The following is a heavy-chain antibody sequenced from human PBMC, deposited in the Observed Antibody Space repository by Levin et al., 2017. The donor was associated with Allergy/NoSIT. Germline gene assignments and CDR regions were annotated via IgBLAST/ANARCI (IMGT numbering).Heavy chain of an antibody. CDR3: ARRYGYSSGWYWFDR. V-gene: IGHV5-10-1*01. CDR2: IDPSDSYT. D-gene: IGHD6-19*01. J-gene: IGHJ5*02. CDR1: GYSFTSYW. Sequence: GGSLRLSCKGSGYSFTSYWISWVRQMPGKGLEWMGTIDPSDSYTNYSPSFQGHVTISTDKSISTAYLQWSSLKASDTAMYYCARRYGYSSGWYWFDRWGQGTLVTVSS.